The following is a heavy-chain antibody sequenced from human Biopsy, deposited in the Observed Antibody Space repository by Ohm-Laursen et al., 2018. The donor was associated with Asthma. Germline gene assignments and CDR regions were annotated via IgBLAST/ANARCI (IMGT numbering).Heavy chain of an antibody. CDR1: GFSFSDYY. Sequence: GSLRLSCTASGFSFSDYYMTWMRQAPGKGPEWVSSISSSGSTTYPAESVKGRFTISRDNAQKSLFLQMGSLRAEDTAIYYCARVFESSEWGPFYHFGLDVWGQGTTVAVSS. CDR3: ARVFESSEWGPFYHFGLDV. CDR2: ISSSGSTT. J-gene: IGHJ6*02. D-gene: IGHD6-25*01. V-gene: IGHV3-11*01.